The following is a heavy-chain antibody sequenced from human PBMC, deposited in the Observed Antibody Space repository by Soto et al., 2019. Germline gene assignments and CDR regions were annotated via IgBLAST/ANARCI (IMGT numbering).Heavy chain of an antibody. D-gene: IGHD1-26*01. Sequence: EVQLLESGGGLVQPGGSLRLSCAASGFTFSSYAMRWVRQAPVKGLEWVSAISGSGDSTYYADSVKGRFTISRDNSKNTLYLQMNSLRAEDTAVYYCASRGSGSYYAYWGQGTLVTVSS. CDR1: GFTFSSYA. CDR3: ASRGSGSYYAY. CDR2: ISGSGDST. J-gene: IGHJ4*02. V-gene: IGHV3-23*01.